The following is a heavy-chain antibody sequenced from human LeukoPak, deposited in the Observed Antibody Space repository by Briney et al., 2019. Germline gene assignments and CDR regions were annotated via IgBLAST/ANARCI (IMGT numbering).Heavy chain of an antibody. CDR1: GFTFDDYG. J-gene: IGHJ4*02. Sequence: PGGSLRLSCAASGFTFDDYGMSWVRQALGKGLEWVSGINWNGGSTGYADSVKGRFTISRDNAKNSLYLQMNSLRAEDTALYHCARGDTGYYFDYWGQGTLVTVSS. D-gene: IGHD2-21*02. V-gene: IGHV3-20*01. CDR3: ARGDTGYYFDY. CDR2: INWNGGST.